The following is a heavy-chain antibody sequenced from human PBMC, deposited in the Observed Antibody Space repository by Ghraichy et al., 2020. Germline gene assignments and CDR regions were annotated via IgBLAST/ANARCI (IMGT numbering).Heavy chain of an antibody. CDR1: GFTVSSNY. D-gene: IGHD6-13*01. V-gene: IGHV3-53*01. CDR2: IYSGGST. CDR3: ARPRGDSSSWYFGY. Sequence: LSLTCAASGFTVSSNYMSWVRQAPGKGLEWVSVIYSGGSTYYADSVKGRFTISRDNSKNTLYLQMNSLRAEDTAVYYCARPRGDSSSWYFGYWGQGILVTVSS. J-gene: IGHJ4*02.